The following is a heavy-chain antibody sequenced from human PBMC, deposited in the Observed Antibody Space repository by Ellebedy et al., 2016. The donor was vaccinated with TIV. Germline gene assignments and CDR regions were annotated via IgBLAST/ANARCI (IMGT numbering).Heavy chain of an antibody. D-gene: IGHD6-19*01. CDR2: ITVRAGRA. J-gene: IGHJ4*02. CDR1: GFTFSNYA. CDR3: AKQSVAGPSSCFDY. V-gene: IGHV3-23*01. Sequence: GESLKISCAASGFTFSNYAMSWVRQAPGKGLEWVSTITVRAGRAYYEDSVKGRFTISRDNSKNTLFLQINSLRAEDTVVYYCAKQSVAGPSSCFDYWGQGALVTVSS.